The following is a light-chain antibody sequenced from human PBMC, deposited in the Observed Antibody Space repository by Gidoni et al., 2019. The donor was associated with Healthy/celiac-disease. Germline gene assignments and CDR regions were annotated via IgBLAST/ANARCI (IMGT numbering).Light chain of an antibody. CDR1: QSSSSY. J-gene: IGKJ2*01. CDR3: QQSYSTPYT. Sequence: SPSTLAASGGDRVTITCRASQSSSSYLNWYQQKPGKAPKLLIYAASSLQSGVPSRFSGSGSGTDFTLTISRLQPEDFATYYCQQSYSTPYTFGQXTKLEIK. V-gene: IGKV1-39*01. CDR2: AAS.